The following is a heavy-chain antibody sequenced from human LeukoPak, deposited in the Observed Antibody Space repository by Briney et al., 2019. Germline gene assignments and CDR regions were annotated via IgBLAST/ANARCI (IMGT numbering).Heavy chain of an antibody. Sequence: GGSLRLSCAASGFTFSSYSMNWVRQAPRKGLEWVSSLSSTTSYIYYADSVKGRFTISRDNAQNSLYLQMNSLRAEDTAVYYCARSLGATTSALEYWGQGTLVTVSS. J-gene: IGHJ4*02. CDR1: GFTFSSYS. V-gene: IGHV3-21*01. CDR2: LSSTTSYI. D-gene: IGHD1-26*01. CDR3: ARSLGATTSALEY.